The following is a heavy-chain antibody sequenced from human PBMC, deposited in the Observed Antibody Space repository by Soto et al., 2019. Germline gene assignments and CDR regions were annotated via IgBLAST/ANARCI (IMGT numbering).Heavy chain of an antibody. Sequence: GGSLRLSCAASGFTFSNYAINWVRQSPGKGLEWVSVISGRVGSTYYADSVKGRFTITRDNSKNTLYLQMNSLRAEETAVYYCAKAGGAAGTVDYFDYWGQGTLVTVSS. D-gene: IGHD6-13*01. CDR1: GFTFSNYA. CDR2: ISGRVGST. J-gene: IGHJ4*02. CDR3: AKAGGAAGTVDYFDY. V-gene: IGHV3-23*01.